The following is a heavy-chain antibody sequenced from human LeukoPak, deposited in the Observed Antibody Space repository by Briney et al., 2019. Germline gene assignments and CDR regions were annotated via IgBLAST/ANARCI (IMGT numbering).Heavy chain of an antibody. CDR1: GGTFSNYA. V-gene: IGHV1-69*13. CDR3: ARGNSRWSTPTSSYYYHMDV. CDR2: IIPILGTA. D-gene: IGHD4-23*01. J-gene: IGHJ6*02. Sequence: ASVKVSCKASGGTFSNYAVTWVRQAPGQGLEWMGGIIPILGTANYAQKFQDRVTLTADESTSTAYMELSSLRSEDTAMYYCARGNSRWSTPTSSYYYHMDVWGQGTTVTVSS.